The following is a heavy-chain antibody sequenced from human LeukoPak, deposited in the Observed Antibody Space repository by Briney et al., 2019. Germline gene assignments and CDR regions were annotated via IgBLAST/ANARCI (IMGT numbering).Heavy chain of an antibody. CDR3: ARLGSGGSLDY. J-gene: IGHJ4*02. V-gene: IGHV3-30-3*01. CDR2: ISYDGINK. D-gene: IGHD2-8*02. CDR1: GFTFSSYT. Sequence: GGSLRLSCAASGFTFSSYTMHWVRQAPGKGLGWVAVISYDGINKYYADSVKGRFTISRDNSKNTLYLQMNSLRVEDTAVYYCARLGSGGSLDYWGQGTLVTVSS.